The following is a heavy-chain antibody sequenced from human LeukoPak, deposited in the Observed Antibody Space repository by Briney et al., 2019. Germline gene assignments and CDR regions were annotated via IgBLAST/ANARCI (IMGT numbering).Heavy chain of an antibody. D-gene: IGHD6-13*01. V-gene: IGHV4-34*01. CDR3: ARGSIAAWIH. CDR2: INHSGST. J-gene: IGHJ4*02. CDR1: GGSFSGYY. Sequence: PSETLSLTCAVYGGSFSGYYWSWIRQPPGKGLEWIGEINHSGSTNYNPSLKSRVTISVDTSKNQFSLKLSSVTAADTAVYYCARGSIAAWIHWGQGTLVTVSS.